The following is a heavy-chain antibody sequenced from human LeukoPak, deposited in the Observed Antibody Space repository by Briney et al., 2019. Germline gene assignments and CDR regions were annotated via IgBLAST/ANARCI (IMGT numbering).Heavy chain of an antibody. V-gene: IGHV4-34*01. CDR3: ARGHYGSGRSWFDP. J-gene: IGHJ5*02. CDR2: INHSGST. CDR1: GGTFSGYY. Sequence: SGTLTLSCAAYGGTFSGYYWSWIRQPPGKGLEWIGEINHSGSTNYNPSLKRRVTISVDTSKNQFSLKLSSVTAADTAVYYCARGHYGSGRSWFDPWGQGTLVTVSS. D-gene: IGHD3-10*01.